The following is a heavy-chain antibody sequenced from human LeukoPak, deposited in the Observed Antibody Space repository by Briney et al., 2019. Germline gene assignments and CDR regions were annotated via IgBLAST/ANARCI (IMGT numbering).Heavy chain of an antibody. CDR2: IYYSGST. V-gene: IGHV4-39*01. CDR3: AGQAGDYVWGSYRPHYSDY. J-gene: IGHJ4*02. CDR1: GGSISSSSYY. D-gene: IGHD3-16*02. Sequence: SETLSLTCTVSGGSISSSSYYWGWIRQPPGKGLEWIGSIYYSGSTYYNPSLKSRVTISVDTSKNQFSLKLSSVTAADTAVYYCAGQAGDYVWGSYRPHYSDYWGQGTLVTVSS.